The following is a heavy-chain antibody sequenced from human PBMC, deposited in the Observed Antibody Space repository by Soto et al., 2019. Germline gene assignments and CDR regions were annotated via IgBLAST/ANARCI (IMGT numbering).Heavy chain of an antibody. D-gene: IGHD1-26*01. Sequence: GGSLRLSCAASGFTFSSYAMSWVRQAPGKGLEWVSAISGGGGSTYYADSVKGRFTISRDNSKNTLYLQMNSLRAEDTAVYYCAKDRLRVGSYSGHDAFDIWGQGTMVTVSS. CDR3: AKDRLRVGSYSGHDAFDI. V-gene: IGHV3-23*01. CDR2: ISGGGGST. CDR1: GFTFSSYA. J-gene: IGHJ3*02.